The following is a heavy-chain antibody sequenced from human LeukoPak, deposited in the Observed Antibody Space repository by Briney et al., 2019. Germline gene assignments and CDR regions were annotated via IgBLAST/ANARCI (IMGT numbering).Heavy chain of an antibody. CDR1: GFTFSSYA. CDR2: ISSSGNTI. D-gene: IGHD6-6*01. J-gene: IGHJ6*02. V-gene: IGHV3-48*04. Sequence: GGSLRLSCAASGFTFSSYAMHWVRQAPGKGLEWVSYISSSGNTIYYADSVKGRFTISRDNAKNSLYLQMNSLRAEDTAVYYCASVSIAARLYYYYGMDVWGQGTTVTVSS. CDR3: ASVSIAARLYYYYGMDV.